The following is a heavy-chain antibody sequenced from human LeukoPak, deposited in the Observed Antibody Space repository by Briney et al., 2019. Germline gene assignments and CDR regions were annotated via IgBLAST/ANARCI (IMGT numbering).Heavy chain of an antibody. CDR2: INPSGGST. CDR3: AGLPVGATSWTDC. Sequence: ASVKVSCKASGYTFTSYYIQWVRQAPGQGLEWMGIINPSGGSTNYAQKFQGRVTMTRDMSTSTVYMELSSLRSEDTAVYYCAGLPVGATSWTDCWGQGTLVTVSS. J-gene: IGHJ4*02. V-gene: IGHV1-46*01. CDR1: GYTFTSYY. D-gene: IGHD1-26*01.